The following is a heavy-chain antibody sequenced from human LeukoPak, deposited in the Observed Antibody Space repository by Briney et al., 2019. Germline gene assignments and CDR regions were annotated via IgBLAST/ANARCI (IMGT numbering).Heavy chain of an antibody. D-gene: IGHD2-2*01. V-gene: IGHV1-46*01. Sequence: GASVKVSCKASGYTFTSYYMHWVRQAPGQGLEWMGIINPSGGSTNYAQKFQGRVTMTRDTSTSTVYMELSSLRSEDTAVYYCAREHCSSTSCYGWFDPWGQGTLVTVSS. CDR2: INPSGGST. J-gene: IGHJ5*02. CDR1: GYTFTSYY. CDR3: AREHCSSTSCYGWFDP.